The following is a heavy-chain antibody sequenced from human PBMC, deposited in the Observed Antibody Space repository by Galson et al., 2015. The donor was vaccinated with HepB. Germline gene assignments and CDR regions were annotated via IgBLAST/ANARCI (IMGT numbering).Heavy chain of an antibody. Sequence: SETLSLTCTVSGGSIGNGTFYWGWIRQSPGKGLEWIGSFYDSGSTYYNPSLKSRLTISVHRSMNQFSLNLNSVTAADTSIYYCARSDDFWSGYSGDWGQGTLVTVSS. CDR3: ARSDDFWSGYSGD. J-gene: IGHJ4*02. D-gene: IGHD3-3*01. V-gene: IGHV4-39*01. CDR2: FYDSGST. CDR1: GGSIGNGTFY.